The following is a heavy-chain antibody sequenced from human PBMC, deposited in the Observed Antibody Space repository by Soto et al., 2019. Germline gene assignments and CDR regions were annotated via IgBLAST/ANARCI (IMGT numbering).Heavy chain of an antibody. D-gene: IGHD2-15*01. V-gene: IGHV1-69*12. CDR3: ASVETQSYYYGMDV. CDR1: GGTFSSYA. J-gene: IGHJ6*02. CDR2: IIPIFRTA. Sequence: QAQLVQSVAQVKKPGSSVKVSCKASGGTFSSYAISWVRQAPGQGLEWMGGIIPIFRTADYAQKFQGRVTITADESTSTAFMELSSLRSEDTAVYYCASVETQSYYYGMDVWGQGTTVTVSS.